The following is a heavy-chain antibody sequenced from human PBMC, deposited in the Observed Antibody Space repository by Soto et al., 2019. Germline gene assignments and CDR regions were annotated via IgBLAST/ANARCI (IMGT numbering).Heavy chain of an antibody. J-gene: IGHJ1*01. CDR1: VYKFTTYF. Sequence: XSVKVSCKGSVYKFTTYFIHWVRQAPGQGLEWMGMIHPSGDTGYSQKFRGRVTMTIDTSTTTAYMELRNLTSEDTAVYFSVRGYCTTSPCSGDFQFWGQGTLVTVSS. D-gene: IGHD2-15*01. CDR2: IHPSGDT. CDR3: VRGYCTTSPCSGDFQF. V-gene: IGHV1-46*01.